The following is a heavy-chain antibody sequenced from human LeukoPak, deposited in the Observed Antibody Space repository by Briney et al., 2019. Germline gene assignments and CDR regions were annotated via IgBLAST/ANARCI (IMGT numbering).Heavy chain of an antibody. J-gene: IGHJ4*02. CDR1: GFTFDDYA. CDR2: ISWNSGSI. D-gene: IGHD1-26*01. CDR3: ARGPWGELLSGYFDY. V-gene: IGHV3-9*01. Sequence: PGRSLRLSCAASGFTFDDYAMHWVRQAPGKGLEWVSGISWNSGSIGYADSVKGRFTISRDNSKDTLFLQMHSLRPGDTAVYYCARGPWGELLSGYFDYWGQGTLVTVSS.